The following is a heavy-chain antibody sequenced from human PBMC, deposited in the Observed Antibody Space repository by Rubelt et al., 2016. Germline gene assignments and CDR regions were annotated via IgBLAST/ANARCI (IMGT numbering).Heavy chain of an antibody. D-gene: IGHD6-19*01. J-gene: IGHJ4*02. CDR3: ARDHSSGWYLEGFFDY. V-gene: IGHV4-38-2*02. Sequence: QLQLQESGPGLVKPSETLSLTCTVSGYSISSGYYWGWIRQPPGKGLAWIGSIYHSGSTYYNPSLKSRVTISVDTSKNQFSLKLSSVTAADTAVYYCARDHSSGWYLEGFFDYWGQGTLVTVSS. CDR2: IYHSGST. CDR1: GYSISSGYY.